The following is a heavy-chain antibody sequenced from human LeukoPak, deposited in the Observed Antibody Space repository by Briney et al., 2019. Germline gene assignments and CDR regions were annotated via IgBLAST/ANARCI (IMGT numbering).Heavy chain of an antibody. Sequence: SETLSLTCTVSSYSISSGYYWGWIRQPPGKGLEWIGNIYPTGSTYYNPSLKSRVTISVDTSKNQLSLKVSSVSAADTAVYYCARAYSSSWYWNSFDPWGQGTLVTVSS. CDR2: IYPTGST. CDR3: ARAYSSSWYWNSFDP. CDR1: SYSISSGYY. V-gene: IGHV4-38-2*02. D-gene: IGHD6-13*01. J-gene: IGHJ5*02.